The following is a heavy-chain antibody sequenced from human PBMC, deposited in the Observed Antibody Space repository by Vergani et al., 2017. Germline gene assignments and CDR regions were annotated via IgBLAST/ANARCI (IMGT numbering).Heavy chain of an antibody. CDR3: ARERDYYDSIGYYFHDAFDI. J-gene: IGHJ3*02. D-gene: IGHD3-22*01. V-gene: IGHV4-30-4*08. Sequence: QVQLQESGPGLVKPSQTLSLTCTVSGGSISSGDYYWSWIRQPPGKGLEWIAYIYYSGSTYYNPSLKSRVTISVDTSKNQFSLNLSSVTAADTAVYYCARERDYYDSIGYYFHDAFDIWGQGTMVTVSS. CDR1: GGSISSGDYY. CDR2: IYYSGST.